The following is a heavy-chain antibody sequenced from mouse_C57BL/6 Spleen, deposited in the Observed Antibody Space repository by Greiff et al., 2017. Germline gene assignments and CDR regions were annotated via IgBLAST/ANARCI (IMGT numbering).Heavy chain of an antibody. CDR3: ARSQYYYGSSLYAMDY. CDR1: GYAFSSYW. Sequence: VQLQQSGAELVKPGASVKISCKASGYAFSSYWMTWVKQRPGKGLEWIGQIYPGDGDTNYNGKFKGKATLTADKSSSTAYMQLSSLTSEDSAVYFCARSQYYYGSSLYAMDYWGQGTSVTVSS. CDR2: IYPGDGDT. J-gene: IGHJ4*01. V-gene: IGHV1-80*01. D-gene: IGHD1-1*01.